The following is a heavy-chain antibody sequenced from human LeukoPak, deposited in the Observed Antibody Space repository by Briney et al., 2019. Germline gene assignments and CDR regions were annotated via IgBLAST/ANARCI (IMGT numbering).Heavy chain of an antibody. V-gene: IGHV5-51*01. J-gene: IGHJ4*02. CDR3: ARQEAYGSGSYYNAASDY. D-gene: IGHD3-10*01. CDR2: IYPGDSDT. Sequence: GESLKISCKGSGYSFTSYWIGWVRQMPGKGLEWMGIIYPGDSDTRYSPSFQGQVTISADKSISTAYLQWSSLKASDTAMYYCARQEAYGSGSYYNAASDYWGQGTLVTVSS. CDR1: GYSFTSYW.